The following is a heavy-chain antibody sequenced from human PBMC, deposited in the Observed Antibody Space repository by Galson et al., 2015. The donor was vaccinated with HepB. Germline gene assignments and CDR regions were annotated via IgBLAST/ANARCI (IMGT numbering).Heavy chain of an antibody. CDR1: GGTFSSYA. CDR3: ARERYCSGGSCSLDY. J-gene: IGHJ4*02. D-gene: IGHD2-15*01. CDR2: IIPIFGTA. V-gene: IGHV1-69*06. Sequence: SVKVSCKASGGTFSSYAISWVRQAPGQGLEWMGGIIPIFGTANYAQKFQGRVTITADKSTSTAYMELSSLRSEDTAVYYCARERYCSGGSCSLDYWGQGTLVTVSS.